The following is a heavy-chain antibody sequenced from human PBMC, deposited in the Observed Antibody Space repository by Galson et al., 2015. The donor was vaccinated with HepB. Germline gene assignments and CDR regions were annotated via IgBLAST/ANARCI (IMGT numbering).Heavy chain of an antibody. CDR2: ISSSSSYI. CDR3: AREWGASGWYFPSGY. D-gene: IGHD6-19*01. J-gene: IGHJ4*02. CDR1: GFIFSSYS. Sequence: SLRLSCAASGFIFSSYSMSWVRQAPGKGLEWVSSISSSSSYIYYADSVKGRFTISRDNAKNSLYLQMNSLRVEDTAVYYCAREWGASGWYFPSGYWGQGTLVTVSS. V-gene: IGHV3-21*01.